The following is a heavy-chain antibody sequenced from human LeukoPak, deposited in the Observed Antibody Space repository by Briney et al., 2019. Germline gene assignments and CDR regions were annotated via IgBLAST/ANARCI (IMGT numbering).Heavy chain of an antibody. D-gene: IGHD6-13*01. CDR2: INEDGSEN. J-gene: IGHJ3*01. V-gene: IGHV3-7*03. CDR3: ARHRCPSS. CDR1: GFTFSHSA. Sequence: PGGSLRLSCAASGFTFSHSAMSRVRQAPGKGLEWVANINEDGSENHYVDSVKGRFTISRDNAKNSLYLQMNSLRAEDTAIYYCARHRCPSSWGPGTVVTVSS.